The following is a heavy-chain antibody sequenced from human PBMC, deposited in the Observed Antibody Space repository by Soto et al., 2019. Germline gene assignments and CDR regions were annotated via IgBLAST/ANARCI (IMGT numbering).Heavy chain of an antibody. V-gene: IGHV3-21*01. CDR3: TIDLSTGMPGGIDY. CDR1: GFSFSVYS. Sequence: EVQLVESGGGLVKPGGSLRLSCAASGFSFSVYSMNWVRQAPGKGLEWVSTLSRHSDYIYYAESVMGRFTISRDNVKNLVFLQMNSMRADVTAVYDCTIDLSTGMPGGIDYWGQGALVSVSS. CDR2: LSRHSDYI. D-gene: IGHD2-2*01. J-gene: IGHJ4*02.